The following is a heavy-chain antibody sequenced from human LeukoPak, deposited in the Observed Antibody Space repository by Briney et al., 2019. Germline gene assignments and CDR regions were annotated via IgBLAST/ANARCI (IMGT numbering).Heavy chain of an antibody. Sequence: PGGSLRLSCAASGFTFSSYDMHWVRQAPGKGLEWVAVISYDGSNKYYADSVKGRFTISRDNSKNTLYLQMNSLRAEDTAVYYCARAGRSNIDYWGQGTLVTVSS. CDR1: GFTFSSYD. V-gene: IGHV3-30*19. CDR2: ISYDGSNK. J-gene: IGHJ4*02. D-gene: IGHD4-11*01. CDR3: ARAGRSNIDY.